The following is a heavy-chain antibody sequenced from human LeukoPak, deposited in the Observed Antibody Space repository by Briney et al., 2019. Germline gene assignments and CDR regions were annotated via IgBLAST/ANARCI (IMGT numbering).Heavy chain of an antibody. Sequence: SVKVSCKASGGTFSSYAISWVRQAPGQGLEWMGGIIPIFGTANYAQKFQGRVTMTTDTSTSTAYMELRSLRSDDTAVYYCARDGKALVRGVHDYWGQGTLVTVSS. J-gene: IGHJ4*02. CDR2: IIPIFGTA. D-gene: IGHD3-10*01. CDR3: ARDGKALVRGVHDY. V-gene: IGHV1-69*05. CDR1: GGTFSSYA.